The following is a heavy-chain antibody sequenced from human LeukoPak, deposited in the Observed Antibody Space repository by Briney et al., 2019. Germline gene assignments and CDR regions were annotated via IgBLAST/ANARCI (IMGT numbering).Heavy chain of an antibody. CDR1: GFTFSSYA. CDR3: ARAFVDGIDY. J-gene: IGHJ4*02. D-gene: IGHD2-15*01. CDR2: INSDGSST. Sequence: GGSLRLSCSASGFTFSSYAMAWVRQAPGKGLVWVSRINSDGSSTSYADSVKGRFTISRDNAKNTPYLQMNSLRAEDTAVYYCARAFVDGIDYWGQGTLVTVSS. V-gene: IGHV3-74*01.